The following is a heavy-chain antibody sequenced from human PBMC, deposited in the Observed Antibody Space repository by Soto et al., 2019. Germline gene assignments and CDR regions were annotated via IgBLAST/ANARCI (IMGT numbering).Heavy chain of an antibody. CDR2: MNPDSGNT. CDR3: ARSVGGSNVNFDY. J-gene: IGHJ4*02. CDR1: GYTFTSYD. Sequence: QVQLVQSGAEVRTPGASVKVSCKASGYTFTSYDINWVRQATGQGPEWMGWMNPDSGNTGYVQKFQGRVTMTRNTAISTAYMELSILRSEDTAVYYCARSVGGSNVNFDYWCQGTLVTVSS. D-gene: IGHD3-10*01. V-gene: IGHV1-8*01.